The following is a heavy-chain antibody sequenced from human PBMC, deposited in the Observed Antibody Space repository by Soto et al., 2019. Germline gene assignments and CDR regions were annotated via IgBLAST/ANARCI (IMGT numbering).Heavy chain of an antibody. CDR3: ARDPSYYGSGSYYYFDS. Sequence: ETLSLTCAVSGGSISSSNWWSWVRQAPGKGLEWVSYIDYADSVKGRFTISRDNAKNSLYLQMNSLRAEDTATYYCARDPSYYGSGSYYYFDSWGQGTLVTVSS. CDR2: I. J-gene: IGHJ4*02. V-gene: IGHV3-21*05. D-gene: IGHD3-10*01. CDR1: GGSISSSN.